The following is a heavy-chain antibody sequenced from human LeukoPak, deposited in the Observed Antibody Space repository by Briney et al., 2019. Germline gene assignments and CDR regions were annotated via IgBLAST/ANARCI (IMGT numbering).Heavy chain of an antibody. Sequence: APVKVSCKASGYIFTSYGFSWVRQAPGQGLEWMGWISAYNGNTNYAQKFQGRVTMTTDTSTSTAYMELSRLRSDDSAVYYCARTLYIAAAPGGFDYWGQGTLVAVSS. D-gene: IGHD6-13*01. J-gene: IGHJ4*02. CDR3: ARTLYIAAAPGGFDY. CDR2: ISAYNGNT. CDR1: GYIFTSYG. V-gene: IGHV1-18*01.